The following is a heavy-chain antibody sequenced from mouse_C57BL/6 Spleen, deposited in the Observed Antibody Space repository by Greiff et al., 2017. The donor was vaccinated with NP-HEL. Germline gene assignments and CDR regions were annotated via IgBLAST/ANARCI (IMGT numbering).Heavy chain of an antibody. J-gene: IGHJ2*01. CDR2: INPNNGGT. CDR1: GYTFTDYY. V-gene: IGHV1-26*01. Sequence: VQLQQSGPELVKPGASVKISCKASGYTFTDYYMNWVKQSHGKSLEWIGDINPNNGGTSYNQKFKGKATLTVDKSSSPAYMELRSLTSEDSAVYYCARSTFDYWGQGTTLTVSS. CDR3: ARSTFDY.